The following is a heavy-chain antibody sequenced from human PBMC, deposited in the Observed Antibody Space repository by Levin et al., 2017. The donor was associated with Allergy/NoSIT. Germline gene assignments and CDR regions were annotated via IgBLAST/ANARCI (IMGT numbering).Heavy chain of an antibody. Sequence: GGSLRLSCAASGFTVSSYGMHWVRQAPGKGLEWVAVIWYDGSNKYYADSVKGRFTISRDNSKNTLYLQMNSLRAEDTAVYYCARAYSYGYYFDYWGQGTLVTVSS. J-gene: IGHJ4*02. D-gene: IGHD5-18*01. CDR1: GFTVSSYG. CDR2: IWYDGSNK. V-gene: IGHV3-33*01. CDR3: ARAYSYGYYFDY.